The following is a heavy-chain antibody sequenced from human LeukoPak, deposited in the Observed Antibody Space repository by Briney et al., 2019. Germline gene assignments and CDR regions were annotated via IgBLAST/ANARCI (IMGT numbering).Heavy chain of an antibody. J-gene: IGHJ4*02. D-gene: IGHD3-10*01. CDR1: GCSISSYY. CDR2: IYYSGST. CDR3: ARADGVLWFGETIAPYFDY. V-gene: IGHV4-59*01. Sequence: NSSETLSLTCTVSGCSISSYYWSWIRQPPGKGLEWIGYIYYSGSTNYNPSLKSRVTTSVDTSKNQFSLKLSSVTAADTAVYYCARADGVLWFGETIAPYFDYWGQGTLVTVSS.